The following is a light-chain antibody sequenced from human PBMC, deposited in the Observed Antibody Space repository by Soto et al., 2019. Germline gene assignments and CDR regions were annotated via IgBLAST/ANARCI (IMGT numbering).Light chain of an antibody. Sequence: QSALTQPASVSGSPGQSITISCTGTSSDVGGYNYVSWYQRHPGKAPKLMIYEVSNRPSGVSNRFSGSKSGNTASLTISGLQAEDEADYSCSSYTSSSSWVFGGGTKLTVL. CDR3: SSYTSSSSWV. CDR2: EVS. J-gene: IGLJ3*02. V-gene: IGLV2-14*01. CDR1: SSDVGGYNY.